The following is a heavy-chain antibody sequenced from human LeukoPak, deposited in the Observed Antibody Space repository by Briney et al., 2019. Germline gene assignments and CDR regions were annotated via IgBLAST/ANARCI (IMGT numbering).Heavy chain of an antibody. D-gene: IGHD6-19*01. CDR1: GFTFSSYG. V-gene: IGHV3-30*03. Sequence: GGSLRLSCAASGFTFSSYGMHWVRQAPGKGLEWVAVISYDGSNKYYADSVKGRFTISRDNSKNTLYLQMNSLRAEDTAVYYCARDSYSSGWYGDYWGQRTLVTVSS. J-gene: IGHJ4*02. CDR3: ARDSYSSGWYGDY. CDR2: ISYDGSNK.